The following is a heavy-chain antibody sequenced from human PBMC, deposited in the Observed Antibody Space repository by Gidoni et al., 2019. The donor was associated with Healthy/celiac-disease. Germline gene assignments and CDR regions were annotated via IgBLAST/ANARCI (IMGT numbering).Heavy chain of an antibody. D-gene: IGHD3-16*02. V-gene: IGHV3-23*01. CDR1: GFTFSSYA. J-gene: IGHJ4*02. CDR3: AKEGDYVWGSYRYGFDY. Sequence: EVQLLESGGGLVQPGGSLRLSCAASGFTFSSYAMSWVRQAPGKGLEWVSASSGSGGSTYYADSVKGRVTISRDNSKNTLYLQMNSLRAEDTAVYYCAKEGDYVWGSYRYGFDYWGQGTLVTVSS. CDR2: SSGSGGST.